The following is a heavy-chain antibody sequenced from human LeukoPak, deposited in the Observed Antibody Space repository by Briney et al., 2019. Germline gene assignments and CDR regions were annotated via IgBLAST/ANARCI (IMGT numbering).Heavy chain of an antibody. J-gene: IGHJ6*04. D-gene: IGHD1-26*01. V-gene: IGHV4-4*02. CDR2: FHHSGTN. CDR1: GGSISGINY. Sequence: SETLSLTCAVSGGSISGINYWSWIRQPPGKGLEWIGEFHHSGTNNYRPSLKSRVTISVDKPKNEFSLILSSVTAADTAVYYCARNIVGANAMDVWGKGSTVTVSS. CDR3: ARNIVGANAMDV.